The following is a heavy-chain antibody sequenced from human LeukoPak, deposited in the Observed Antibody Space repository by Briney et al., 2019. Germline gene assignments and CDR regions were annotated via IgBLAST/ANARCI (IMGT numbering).Heavy chain of an antibody. V-gene: IGHV4-39*07. CDR1: GGSISSSSYY. J-gene: IGHJ6*02. D-gene: IGHD2-15*01. Sequence: PSETLSLTCTVSGGSISSSSYYWGWIRQPPGKGLEWIGSIYYSGSTYYNPSLKSRVTISVDTSKNQFSLKLSSVTAADTAVYYCAGVVGGGSFMGGSDYYGMDVWGQGTTVTVSS. CDR2: IYYSGST. CDR3: AGVVGGGSFMGGSDYYGMDV.